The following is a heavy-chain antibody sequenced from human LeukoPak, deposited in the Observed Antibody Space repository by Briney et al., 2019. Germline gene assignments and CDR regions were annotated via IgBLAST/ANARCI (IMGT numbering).Heavy chain of an antibody. J-gene: IGHJ4*02. CDR3: AKDRPNYYGSNGHYYRRDGDY. D-gene: IGHD3-22*01. CDR1: GFTFSSYA. Sequence: GGSLRLSCAASGFTFSSYAMSWVRQAPGKGLEWVSAISGSGGSTYYADSVKGRFTISRDNSKNTLYLQMNSLRAEDTAVYYCAKDRPNYYGSNGHYYRRDGDYWGQGTLVTVSS. V-gene: IGHV3-23*01. CDR2: ISGSGGST.